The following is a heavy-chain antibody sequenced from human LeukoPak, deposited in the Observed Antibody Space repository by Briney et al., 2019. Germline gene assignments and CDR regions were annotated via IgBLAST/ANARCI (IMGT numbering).Heavy chain of an antibody. Sequence: SQTLSLTCTVSGGSISSGGYYWSWIRQHPGKGLEWIGYIYYSGSTYYNPSLKSRVTISVDTSKNQFSLKLSSVTAADTAVYYCARPAATTRFAFDIWGQGTMVTVSS. CDR1: GGSISSGGYY. J-gene: IGHJ3*02. V-gene: IGHV4-31*03. D-gene: IGHD2-15*01. CDR2: IYYSGST. CDR3: ARPAATTRFAFDI.